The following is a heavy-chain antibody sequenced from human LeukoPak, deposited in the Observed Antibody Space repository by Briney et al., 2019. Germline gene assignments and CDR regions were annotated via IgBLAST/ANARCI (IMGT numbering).Heavy chain of an antibody. CDR2: ISSSSSYI. CDR1: EFTFSSYS. Sequence: GGSLRLSCAASEFTFSSYSMNWVRQAPGKGLEWVSSISSSSSYIYYADSVKGRFTISRDNAKNSLYLQMNSLRAEDTAVYYCARPVVRGYNYYGMDVWGQGTTVTVSS. D-gene: IGHD3-10*01. CDR3: ARPVVRGYNYYGMDV. V-gene: IGHV3-21*01. J-gene: IGHJ6*02.